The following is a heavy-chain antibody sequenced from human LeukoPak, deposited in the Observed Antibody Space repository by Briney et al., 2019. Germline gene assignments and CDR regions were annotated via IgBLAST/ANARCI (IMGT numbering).Heavy chain of an antibody. V-gene: IGHV3-11*01. J-gene: IGHJ4*02. Sequence: GGSLRLSCAASGFTFSDDYMSWSRQAPGKGLEWVSYISSSGSTIYYADSVEGRFTISRDNAKNSLYLQMNSLRAEATAVYYCARAGAYDYVWGSYLDYWGQGTLVTVSS. CDR1: GFTFSDDY. D-gene: IGHD3-16*02. CDR2: ISSSGSTI. CDR3: ARAGAYDYVWGSYLDY.